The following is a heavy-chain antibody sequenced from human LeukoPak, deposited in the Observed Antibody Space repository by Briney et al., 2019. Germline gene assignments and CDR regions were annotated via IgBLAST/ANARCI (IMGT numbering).Heavy chain of an antibody. CDR3: AKVRAPRQYYFDY. CDR2: ISGSGGRT. Sequence: GGSLRLSCAASGFTFSSDVMSWVHQAPGKGLEWVSAISGSGGRTYYADSVKGRFTISRDNSKNTLYLQMNSLRAEDTAVYYCAKVRAPRQYYFDYWGQGTLVTVSS. D-gene: IGHD1-26*01. CDR1: GFTFSSDV. J-gene: IGHJ4*02. V-gene: IGHV3-23*01.